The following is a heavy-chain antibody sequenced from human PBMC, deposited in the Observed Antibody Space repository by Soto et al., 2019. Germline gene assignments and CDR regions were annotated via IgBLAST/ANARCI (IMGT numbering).Heavy chain of an antibody. V-gene: IGHV5-51*01. D-gene: IGHD6-25*01. CDR2: IYPVDSDT. CDR1: GYDFATYL. J-gene: IGHJ6*02. CDR3: ARHQYNSAPTDNEMAV. Sequence: PGESLKISCKGSGYDFATYLIGWVRQMPGKGLEWMLIIYPVDSDTKYSPSFQGQVTISVGKSIRTAYIHCRRMNASATAMYYGARHQYNSAPTDNEMAVGGQGTTVT.